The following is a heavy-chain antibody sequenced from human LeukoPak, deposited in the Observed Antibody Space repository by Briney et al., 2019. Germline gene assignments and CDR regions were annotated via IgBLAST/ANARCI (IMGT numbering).Heavy chain of an antibody. Sequence: GASVRVSCKASGYTFTSYGISWVRQAPGQGVEWMGWISAYNGNTNYAQKLQGRVTMTTDTSTSTAYMELRSLRSDDTAVYYCARDARSGYCSSTSCYWAYYFDYWGQGTLVTVSS. J-gene: IGHJ4*02. D-gene: IGHD2-2*01. V-gene: IGHV1-18*01. CDR1: GYTFTSYG. CDR2: ISAYNGNT. CDR3: ARDARSGYCSSTSCYWAYYFDY.